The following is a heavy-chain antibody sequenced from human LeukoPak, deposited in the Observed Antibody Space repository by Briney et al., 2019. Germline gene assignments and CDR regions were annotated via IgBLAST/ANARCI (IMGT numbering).Heavy chain of an antibody. CDR3: AKALDYYDSSGYYRDAFDI. Sequence: GGSLRLSCAASGFTFSSYAMSWVRQAPGKGPEWVSAISGSGGSTYYADSVKGRFTISRDNSKNTLYLQMNSLRAEDTAVYYCAKALDYYDSSGYYRDAFDIWGQGTMVTVSS. CDR1: GFTFSSYA. J-gene: IGHJ3*02. CDR2: ISGSGGST. V-gene: IGHV3-23*01. D-gene: IGHD3-22*01.